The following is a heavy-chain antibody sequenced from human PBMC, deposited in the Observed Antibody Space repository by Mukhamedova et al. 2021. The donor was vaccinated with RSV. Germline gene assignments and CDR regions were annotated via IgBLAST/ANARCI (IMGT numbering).Heavy chain of an antibody. CDR2: IIPIFGTA. V-gene: IGHV1-69*01. Sequence: QAPGQGLEWMGGIIPIFGTADYAQRFQGRVTITADESTSTAYMELSSLRSDDTAVYDCARYGAGSYGNYVYAFDMWGQGTLVTV. J-gene: IGHJ3*02. D-gene: IGHD4-11*01. CDR3: ARYGAGSYGNYVYAFDM.